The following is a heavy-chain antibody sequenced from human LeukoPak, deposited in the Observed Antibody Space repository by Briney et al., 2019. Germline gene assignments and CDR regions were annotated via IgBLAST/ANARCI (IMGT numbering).Heavy chain of an antibody. V-gene: IGHV4-4*07. J-gene: IGHJ3*02. D-gene: IGHD3-3*01. Sequence: SETLSLTCTVSGGSISSYYWSWIRQPAGKGLEWIGRIYTSGSTNYNPSLKSRVTMSVDTSKNQFSLKLSSVTAADTAVYYCASEDLWSGYHHDAFDIWGQGTMVTVPS. CDR1: GGSISSYY. CDR3: ASEDLWSGYHHDAFDI. CDR2: IYTSGST.